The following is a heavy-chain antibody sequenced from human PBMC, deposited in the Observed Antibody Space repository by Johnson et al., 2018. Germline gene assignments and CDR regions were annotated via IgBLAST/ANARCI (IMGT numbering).Heavy chain of an antibody. CDR3: VKGGLNDYAPHDAFDV. D-gene: IGHD4-17*01. CDR2: ISYDGSNR. CDR1: GFTFSNYG. J-gene: IGHJ3*01. Sequence: QVRLVEAGGGVVQPGRSLRLSCAASGFTFSNYGMFWVRQAPGKGLQWVAIISYDGSNRYYADSVRGRFTISRDNTKNTLFLQVNSLRTEDTAVYFCVKGGLNDYAPHDAFDVWGQVAIGAVSS. V-gene: IGHV3-30*18.